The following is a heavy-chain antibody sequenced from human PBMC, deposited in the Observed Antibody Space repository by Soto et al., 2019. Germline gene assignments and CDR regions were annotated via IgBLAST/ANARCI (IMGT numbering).Heavy chain of an antibody. Sequence: QVQLQESGLGLVKPSQTLSLTCTVSGVSISNDGSYWSWIRQHPGKGLEWIGYIHYSETTYYNPSLKSRVTISVDTSRNQFSLRLSSVTAADTAVYYCARDHLAAGGVDRWGQGTLVTVSS. V-gene: IGHV4-31*03. D-gene: IGHD6-13*01. CDR2: IHYSETT. CDR1: GVSISNDGSY. CDR3: ARDHLAAGGVDR. J-gene: IGHJ5*02.